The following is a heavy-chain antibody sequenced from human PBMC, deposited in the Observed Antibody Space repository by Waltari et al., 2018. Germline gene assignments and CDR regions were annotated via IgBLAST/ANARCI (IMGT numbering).Heavy chain of an antibody. CDR1: GFTFSSHS. CDR2: ISRSSNYI. V-gene: IGHV3-21*01. CDR3: ARDSSILDY. Sequence: EVQLVESGGGLVKPGGSLRLSCAASGFTFSSHSMNWVRQAPGKGLDWVSSISRSSNYIYYADAVKGRFTISRDNAKNSLYLQMNSLRADDTAVYYCARDSSILDYWGQGTLVTVSS. J-gene: IGHJ4*02. D-gene: IGHD3-3*02.